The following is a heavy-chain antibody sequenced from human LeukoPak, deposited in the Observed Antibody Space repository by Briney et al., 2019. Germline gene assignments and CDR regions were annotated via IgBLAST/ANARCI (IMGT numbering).Heavy chain of an antibody. J-gene: IGHJ4*02. CDR1: GFTFGDYA. CDR2: IRSKAYGGTT. V-gene: IGHV3-49*04. D-gene: IGHD5-12*01. CDR3: TRGLIIAAPRAYFDY. Sequence: GGSLRLSCTASGFTFGDYAMSWVRQAPGKGLEWVGFIRSKAYGGTTEYAASVKGRFTISRDDSKSIAYLQMNSLKTEDTAVYYCTRGLIIAAPRAYFDYWGQGTLVTVSS.